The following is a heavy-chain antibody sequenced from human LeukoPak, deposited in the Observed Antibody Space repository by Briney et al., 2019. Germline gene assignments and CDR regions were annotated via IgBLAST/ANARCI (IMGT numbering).Heavy chain of an antibody. V-gene: IGHV1-2*02. Sequence: ASVKVSCKDSGYTFTGYYMHWVRQAPGQGLEWMGWINPNSGGTNYAQKFQGRVAMTRDTSISTAYMELSRLRADDMAVYYCARETTVTTDLGYWGQGTLVTVSS. J-gene: IGHJ4*02. D-gene: IGHD4-17*01. CDR3: ARETTVTTDLGY. CDR1: GYTFTGYY. CDR2: INPNSGGT.